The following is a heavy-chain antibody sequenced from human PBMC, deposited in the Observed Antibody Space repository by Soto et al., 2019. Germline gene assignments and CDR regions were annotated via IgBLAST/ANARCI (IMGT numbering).Heavy chain of an antibody. J-gene: IGHJ4*02. CDR2: ISYDGSNK. Sequence: QVQLVESGGGVVQPGRSLRLSCAASGFTFSSYGMHWVRQAPGKGLEWVAVISYDGSNKYYPDSVKGRFTISRDNSKNTLYLQMNSLRAEDTAVYYCAKGSYGASPGDYWGQGTLVTVSS. V-gene: IGHV3-30*18. CDR3: AKGSYGASPGDY. D-gene: IGHD4-17*01. CDR1: GFTFSSYG.